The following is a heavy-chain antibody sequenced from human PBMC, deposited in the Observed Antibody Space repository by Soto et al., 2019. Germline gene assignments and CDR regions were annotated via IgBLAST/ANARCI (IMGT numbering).Heavy chain of an antibody. Sequence: QITLKESGPTLVRPTQTLTLTCTFSGFSLSTTGVGVGWIRQPPGKALEWLALIYWDDDKRYSPSLKSRLTITKDTSKNEVILTMTNMDPVDTARYYCAQRLPHYGLGRERGNGFDAWGQGTLVTVSS. J-gene: IGHJ5*02. CDR1: GFSLSTTGVG. D-gene: IGHD3-10*01. CDR3: AQRLPHYGLGRERGNGFDA. CDR2: IYWDDDK. V-gene: IGHV2-5*02.